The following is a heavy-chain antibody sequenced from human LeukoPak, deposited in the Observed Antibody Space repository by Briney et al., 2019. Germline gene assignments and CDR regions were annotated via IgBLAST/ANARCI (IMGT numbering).Heavy chain of an antibody. CDR3: ARDDLWFGELLSPGYMDV. V-gene: IGHV3-48*01. J-gene: IGHJ6*03. Sequence: GGSLRLSCAASGFTFSSYSMNWVRQAPGKGLEWVSYISSSSSTIYYADSVKGRFTISRDNAKNSLYLQMNSLRAEDTAVYYCARDDLWFGELLSPGYMDVWGKGTTVTVSS. D-gene: IGHD3-10*01. CDR2: ISSSSSTI. CDR1: GFTFSSYS.